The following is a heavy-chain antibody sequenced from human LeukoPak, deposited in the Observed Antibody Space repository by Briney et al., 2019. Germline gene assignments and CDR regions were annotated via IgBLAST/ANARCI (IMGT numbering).Heavy chain of an antibody. Sequence: ASVKVSCKASGYTLSDYYMHWVRQAPGQGLEWMGWINPSSGGTSYAQKFQGRVTVTRDTSISTAYMELSTLRSDDTAVYYCARAGIWDYDDSSGYHNAAFDIWGLGTMVTVSS. J-gene: IGHJ3*02. CDR1: GYTLSDYY. D-gene: IGHD3-22*01. CDR3: ARAGIWDYDDSSGYHNAAFDI. CDR2: INPSSGGT. V-gene: IGHV1-2*02.